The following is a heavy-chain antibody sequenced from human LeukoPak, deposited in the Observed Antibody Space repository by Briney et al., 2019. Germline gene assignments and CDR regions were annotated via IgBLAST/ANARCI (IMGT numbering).Heavy chain of an antibody. CDR1: GGSISSYY. CDR2: IYYSGST. V-gene: IGHV4-59*01. D-gene: IGHD3-3*01. Sequence: SETLSPTCTVSGGSISSYYWSWIRQPPGKGLEWIGYIYYSGSTNYNPSLKSRVTISVDTSKNQFSLKLSSVTAADTAVYYCASLNYDFWSGYYAFDYWGQGTLVTVSS. CDR3: ASLNYDFWSGYYAFDY. J-gene: IGHJ4*02.